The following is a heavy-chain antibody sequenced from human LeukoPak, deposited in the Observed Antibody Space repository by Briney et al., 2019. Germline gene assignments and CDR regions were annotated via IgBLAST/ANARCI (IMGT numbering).Heavy chain of an antibody. J-gene: IGHJ3*02. CDR1: GCSISSGSYY. CDR3: ARYPSEYYDSWSGYYDDAFDI. D-gene: IGHD3-3*01. V-gene: IGHV4-61*02. CDR2: IYTSGRT. Sequence: SDTLSLTCTVSGCSISSGSYYWSWLRPPAGKGLEWIGRIYTSGRTYYNHSLQSRVTISVDASKNQFSLKLSSVTAADTAVYYCARYPSEYYDSWSGYYDDAFDIWGQGTMVTVSS.